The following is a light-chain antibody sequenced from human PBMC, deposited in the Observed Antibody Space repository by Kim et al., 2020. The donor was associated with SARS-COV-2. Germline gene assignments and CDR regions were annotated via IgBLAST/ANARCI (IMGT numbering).Light chain of an antibody. V-gene: IGKV2-28*01. J-gene: IGKJ2*01. CDR2: LDS. CDR1: QSLLHSNGYNC. CDR3: MQALQTPYT. Sequence: DIVMTQSPLSLPVTHGEPASISCRSSQSLLHSNGYNCLDWYLQKPGQSPQLLIYLDSNRASGVPDRFSGSGSGTDFTLKISRVEAEDVRVYYCMQALQTPYTFGQGTKLEI.